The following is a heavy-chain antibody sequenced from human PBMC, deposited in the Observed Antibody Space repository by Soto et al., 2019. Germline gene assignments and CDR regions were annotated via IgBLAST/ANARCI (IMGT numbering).Heavy chain of an antibody. D-gene: IGHD1-1*01. V-gene: IGHV3-21*01. J-gene: IGHJ4*02. CDR2: ISSSSSYI. CDR3: ASGRSVERTFDY. Sequence: PGGSLRLSCAASGFTFSSYSMNWVRQAPGKGLEWVSSISSSSSYIYYADSVKGRFTISRDNAKNSLYLQMNSLRAEDTAVYYCASGRSVERTFDYWGQGTLVTVSS. CDR1: GFTFSSYS.